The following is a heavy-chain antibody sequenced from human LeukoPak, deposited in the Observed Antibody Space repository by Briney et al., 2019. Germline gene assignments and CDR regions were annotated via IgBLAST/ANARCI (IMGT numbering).Heavy chain of an antibody. Sequence: GGSLILSCAASGFTFSSYSMNWVRQAPGKGLEWVSYISSSSSTIYYADSVKGRFTISRDNAKNSLYLQMNSLRAEDTAVYCCARDYGNVVDYWGQGTLVTVSS. CDR2: ISSSSSTI. CDR3: ARDYGNVVDY. V-gene: IGHV3-48*01. J-gene: IGHJ4*02. CDR1: GFTFSSYS. D-gene: IGHD3-10*01.